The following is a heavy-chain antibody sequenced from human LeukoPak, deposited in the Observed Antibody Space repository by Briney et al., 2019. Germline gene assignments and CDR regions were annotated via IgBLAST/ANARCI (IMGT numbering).Heavy chain of an antibody. Sequence: PSETLSLTCTVSGGSISSYYWSWIRQPPGKGLEWIGYIYYSGSTNYNLSLKSRVTISVDTSKNQFSLKLSFVTAADTAVYYCARVGSSTNGEIDYWGQGTLVTVSS. V-gene: IGHV4-59*01. J-gene: IGHJ4*02. CDR3: ARVGSSTNGEIDY. CDR1: GGSISSYY. CDR2: IYYSGST. D-gene: IGHD2-2*01.